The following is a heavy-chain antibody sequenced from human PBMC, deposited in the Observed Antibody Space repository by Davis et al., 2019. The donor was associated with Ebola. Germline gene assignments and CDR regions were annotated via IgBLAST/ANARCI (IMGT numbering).Heavy chain of an antibody. J-gene: IGHJ5*02. D-gene: IGHD4-17*01. CDR3: AREGFGDYKNWFDP. CDR2: IYHSGNT. V-gene: IGHV4-59*01. CDR1: GDSISDYY. Sequence: MPSETLSLTCTVSGDSISDYYWTWIRQRPGKRLEWIGYIYHSGNTNYNPSLENRVTISIDASKTKLYLKLSSVTAADTAVYYCAREGFGDYKNWFDPWGQGILVTVSS.